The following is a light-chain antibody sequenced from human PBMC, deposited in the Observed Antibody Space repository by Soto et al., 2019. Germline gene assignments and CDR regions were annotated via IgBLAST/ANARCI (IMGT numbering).Light chain of an antibody. Sequence: IVMMQSPATLSVSPGESATLSCRASQSVSSNLAWYQHKPGQAPRLLIYGASTRATGIPARFSGSGSGTEFALTISSLQSEDFAIYYCQHYNNWSSFGQGTRLEIK. CDR1: QSVSSN. CDR2: GAS. CDR3: QHYNNWSS. J-gene: IGKJ5*01. V-gene: IGKV3-15*01.